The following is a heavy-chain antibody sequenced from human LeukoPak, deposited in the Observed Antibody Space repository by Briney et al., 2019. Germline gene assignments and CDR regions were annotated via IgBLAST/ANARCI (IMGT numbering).Heavy chain of an antibody. CDR3: TRDTGCSGGTCYSFYDY. Sequence: GGSLRLSCAASGFTFSTYWMTWVRQAPGKGLEWVANIKQDGSEKYYVDSVKGRFTISRDNAKNSLYLQMNSLRAEDTAVYYCTRDTGCSGGTCYSFYDYWGQGTLVTVSS. J-gene: IGHJ4*02. CDR2: IKQDGSEK. D-gene: IGHD2-15*01. CDR1: GFTFSTYW. V-gene: IGHV3-7*01.